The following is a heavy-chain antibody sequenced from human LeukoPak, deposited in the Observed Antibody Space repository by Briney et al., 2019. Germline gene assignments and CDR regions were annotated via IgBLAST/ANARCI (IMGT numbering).Heavy chain of an antibody. CDR2: ISGSGGST. D-gene: IGHD6-19*01. CDR3: AKYIAVAAYFDY. Sequence: GGSLRLSCAASGFTVSSNYMSWVRQAPGKGLEWVSGISGSGGSTYYADSVKGRFTISRDNSKNTLYQQMNSLRAEDTAVYYCAKYIAVAAYFDYWGQGTLVTVSS. V-gene: IGHV3-23*01. J-gene: IGHJ4*02. CDR1: GFTVSSNY.